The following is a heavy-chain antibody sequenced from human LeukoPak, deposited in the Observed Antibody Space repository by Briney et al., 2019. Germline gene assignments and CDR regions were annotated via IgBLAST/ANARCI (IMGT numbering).Heavy chain of an antibody. J-gene: IGHJ4*02. V-gene: IGHV4-59*11. D-gene: IGHD5-18*01. CDR3: ATIKRGNIFGYFDF. CDR1: GASMNTHY. CDR2: MLDTVTT. Sequence: SETLSLTCAVSGASMNTHYWSWVRQPPGKGLEWVGYMLDTVTTKDPPSLKSRFTPSADTSKNQFSLRLTSVTAADTAVYYCATIKRGNIFGYFDFWGQGIPVTVSS.